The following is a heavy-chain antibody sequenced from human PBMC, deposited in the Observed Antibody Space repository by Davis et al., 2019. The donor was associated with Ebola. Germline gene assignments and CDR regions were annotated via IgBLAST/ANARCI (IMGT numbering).Heavy chain of an antibody. CDR1: GFTFSSYW. Sequence: GESLKISCAASGFTFSSYWMHWVRQAPGKGLVWVSCINRDGSTTTYADSVKGRFTISRDNAKNSLYLQMNSLRDEDTAVYYCARRPSAGYSSSWSFDYWGQGTLVTVSS. J-gene: IGHJ4*02. CDR3: ARRPSAGYSSSWSFDY. D-gene: IGHD6-13*01. V-gene: IGHV3-74*03. CDR2: INRDGSTT.